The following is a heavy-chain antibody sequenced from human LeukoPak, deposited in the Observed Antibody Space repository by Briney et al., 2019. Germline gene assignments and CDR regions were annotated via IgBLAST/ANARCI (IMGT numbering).Heavy chain of an antibody. D-gene: IGHD3-10*01. V-gene: IGHV3-7*03. Sequence: PGGSLRLSCAASGFTFSSYWMSWVRQAPGKGLEWVANIKQDGSEKYYVDSVKGRFTISRDNAKNSLYLQMNSLKTEDTAVYYSTRHAMELLWFGEPTQPAEYFQHWGQGTLVTVSS. CDR2: IKQDGSEK. CDR3: TRHAMELLWFGEPTQPAEYFQH. CDR1: GFTFSSYW. J-gene: IGHJ1*01.